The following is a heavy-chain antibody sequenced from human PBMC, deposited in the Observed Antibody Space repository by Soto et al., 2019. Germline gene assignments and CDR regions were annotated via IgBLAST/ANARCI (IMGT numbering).Heavy chain of an antibody. CDR1: GFTFRSYW. CDR2: INSDGSST. CDR3: ASALHDYYGMDV. D-gene: IGHD1-26*01. J-gene: IGHJ6*04. V-gene: IGHV3-74*01. Sequence: PGGSLRLSCAASGFTFRSYWMHWVRQAPGKGLVWVSRINSDGSSTTYADSVKGRFTISRDNAKNTLYLQMNSLRAEDTAVYYCASALHDYYGMDVWGKETTFTVSS.